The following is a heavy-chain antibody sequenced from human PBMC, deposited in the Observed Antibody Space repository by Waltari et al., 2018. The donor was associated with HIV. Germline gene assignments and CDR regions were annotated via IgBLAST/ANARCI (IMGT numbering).Heavy chain of an antibody. D-gene: IGHD3-10*01. CDR3: ARGPGRSLDY. J-gene: IGHJ4*02. V-gene: IGHV7-4-1*02. Sequence: QVQLEQSGSELKKPGASVKVYCKASGSPLTNYAMNWVRQAPGQGLEWVGWINTKTGNPTYAQGFTGRFVFSLDTSVSTAYLQISSLKPEDTAVYFCARGPGRSLDYWGQGTLVTVSS. CDR1: GSPLTNYA. CDR2: INTKTGNP.